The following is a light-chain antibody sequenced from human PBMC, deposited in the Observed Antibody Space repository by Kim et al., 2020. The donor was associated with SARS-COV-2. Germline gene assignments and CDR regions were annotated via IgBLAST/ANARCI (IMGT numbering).Light chain of an antibody. CDR2: DAS. Sequence: DIQMTQSPSTLSASVGDRVTITCRASQSISSWLAWYQQKPGKDPKLLIYDASSLESGVPSRFSGSGSGTEFTLTISSLQPDDFATYYCQQYNSYSTFGQGTKLEI. J-gene: IGKJ2*01. CDR1: QSISSW. V-gene: IGKV1-5*01. CDR3: QQYNSYST.